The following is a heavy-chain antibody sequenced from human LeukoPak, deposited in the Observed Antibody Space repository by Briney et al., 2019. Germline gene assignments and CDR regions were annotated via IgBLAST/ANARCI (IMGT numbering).Heavy chain of an antibody. CDR1: GLNFNTYA. CDR3: TRVGGYQLPKFDY. CDR2: ISSSSSTT. D-gene: IGHD2-2*01. J-gene: IGHJ4*02. V-gene: IGHV3-48*02. Sequence: GGSLRLSCAASGLNFNTYAMNWVRQAPGKGLEWISYISSSSSTTYYADSVKGRFSISRDNAKNSVYLEMNSPGDEDTAVYYCTRVGGYQLPKFDYWGRGTLVTVSS.